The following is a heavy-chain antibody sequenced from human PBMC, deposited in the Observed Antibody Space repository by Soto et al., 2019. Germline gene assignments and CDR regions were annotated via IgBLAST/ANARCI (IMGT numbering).Heavy chain of an antibody. CDR3: AKVRTPDILTGYSPDY. CDR2: ISGSGGST. V-gene: IGHV3-23*01. J-gene: IGHJ4*02. D-gene: IGHD3-9*01. Sequence: PGGSLRLSCAASGFTFSSYAMSWVRQAPGKGLEWVSAISGSGGSTYYADSVKGRFTISRDNSKNTLYLQMNSLRAEDTAVYYCAKVRTPDILTGYSPDYWGQGTLVTVSS. CDR1: GFTFSSYA.